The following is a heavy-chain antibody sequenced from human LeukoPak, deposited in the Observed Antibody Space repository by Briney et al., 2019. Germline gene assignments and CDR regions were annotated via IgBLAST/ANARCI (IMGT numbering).Heavy chain of an antibody. CDR3: AIGGRYSSSPNWFDP. J-gene: IGHJ5*02. CDR2: IYYSGST. CDR1: GGSISSYY. Sequence: KTSETLSLTCTVSGGSISSYYWSWIRQPPGKGLEWIGYIYYSGSTNYNPSLKSRVTISVDTSKNQFSLKLNSVTAADTAVYYCAIGGRYSSSPNWFDPWGQGTLVTVSS. D-gene: IGHD6-13*01. V-gene: IGHV4-59*01.